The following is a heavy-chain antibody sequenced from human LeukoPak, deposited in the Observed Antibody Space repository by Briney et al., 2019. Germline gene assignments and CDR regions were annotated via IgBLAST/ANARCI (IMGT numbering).Heavy chain of an antibody. Sequence: GSLRPSCAASGFTFSSFDMHWVRQPTGQGLEWVSTIGTASDTYYPGFVEGRFTLSRDNAKNSLYLQMNSLTAGDTAVYYCARGPPRGKYYYMDVWGKGTTVTVSS. J-gene: IGHJ6*03. CDR1: GFTFSSFD. V-gene: IGHV3-13*01. D-gene: IGHD1-1*01. CDR2: IGTASDT. CDR3: ARGPPRGKYYYMDV.